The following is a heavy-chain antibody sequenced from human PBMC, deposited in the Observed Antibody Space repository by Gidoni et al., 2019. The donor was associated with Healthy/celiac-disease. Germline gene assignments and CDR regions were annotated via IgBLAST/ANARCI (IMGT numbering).Heavy chain of an antibody. V-gene: IGHV3-9*01. J-gene: IGHJ4*02. CDR3: AKAISSSGYYDY. Sequence: LEWVSGISWNSGSIGYADSVKGRFTISRDNAKNSLYLQMNSLRAEDTALYYCAKAISSSGYYDYWGQGTLVTVSS. D-gene: IGHD3-22*01. CDR2: ISWNSGSI.